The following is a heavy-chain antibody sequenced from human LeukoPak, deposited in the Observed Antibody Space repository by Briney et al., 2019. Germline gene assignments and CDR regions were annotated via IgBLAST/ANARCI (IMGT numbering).Heavy chain of an antibody. D-gene: IGHD6-19*01. Sequence: GGSLRLSCAASGFTFSSYSMNWFLHAPGKGLEGVSSIISSSSYIYYAHSVKGRFTISRDNAKNSLYLQMNSLRAEDTAVYYCARDGGWFSLDYWGQGTLVTVSS. J-gene: IGHJ4*02. CDR1: GFTFSSYS. CDR3: ARDGGWFSLDY. CDR2: IISSSSYI. V-gene: IGHV3-21*01.